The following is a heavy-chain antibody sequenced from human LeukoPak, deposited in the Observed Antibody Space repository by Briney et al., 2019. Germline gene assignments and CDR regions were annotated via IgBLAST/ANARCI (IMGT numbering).Heavy chain of an antibody. CDR3: ARVFIDGYNFGDAFDI. CDR2: IKQDGSEK. Sequence: GGSLRLSCAASGFTFSSYWMSWVRQAPGKGLEWVANIKQDGSEKYYVDSVKGRFTISRDNVKNSLYLQMNSLRAEDTAMYYCARVFIDGYNFGDAFDIWGQGTMVTVSS. V-gene: IGHV3-7*01. CDR1: GFTFSSYW. J-gene: IGHJ3*02. D-gene: IGHD5-24*01.